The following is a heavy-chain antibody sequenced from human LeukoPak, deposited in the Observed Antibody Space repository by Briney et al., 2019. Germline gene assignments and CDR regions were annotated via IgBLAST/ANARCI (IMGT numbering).Heavy chain of an antibody. V-gene: IGHV3-30*18. Sequence: GGSLRLSCAASGFTFSSYGMHWVRQAPGKGLEWVAVISYGGSNKYYADSVKGRFTISRDNSKNTLYLQMNSLRAEDTAVYYCAKDESGDYWGQGTLVTVSS. D-gene: IGHD6-25*01. CDR3: AKDESGDY. CDR2: ISYGGSNK. CDR1: GFTFSSYG. J-gene: IGHJ4*02.